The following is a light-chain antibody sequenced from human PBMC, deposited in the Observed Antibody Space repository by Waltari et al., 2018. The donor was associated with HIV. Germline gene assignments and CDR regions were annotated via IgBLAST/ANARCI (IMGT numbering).Light chain of an antibody. Sequence: DIMMTQSPDSLTVSLGERATIQCRSSQSVLYGSDNKNYLALYQQKPGQSPKVHLYWAYRREAGVPDRFRASGSGTDFTLTINSLQAEDVAVYFCHQYFTASWTFGRGTTVQI. V-gene: IGKV4-1*01. J-gene: IGKJ4*01. CDR3: HQYFTASWT. CDR1: QSVLYGSDNKNY. CDR2: WAY.